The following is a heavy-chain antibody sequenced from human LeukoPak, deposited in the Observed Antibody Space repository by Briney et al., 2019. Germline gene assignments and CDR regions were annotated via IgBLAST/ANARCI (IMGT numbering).Heavy chain of an antibody. CDR1: GGSISRYY. CDR3: ARDPHYGDILNDPFDI. Sequence: SETLSLTCTVSGGSISRYYWSWIRQPLGKGLEWIGYINYSGSTKYNPSLKSRVTISVDTSKNQFSLKLSSVTVADTAVYFCARDPHYGDILNDPFDIWGQGTMVTVSS. J-gene: IGHJ3*02. CDR2: INYSGST. V-gene: IGHV4-59*01. D-gene: IGHD4-17*01.